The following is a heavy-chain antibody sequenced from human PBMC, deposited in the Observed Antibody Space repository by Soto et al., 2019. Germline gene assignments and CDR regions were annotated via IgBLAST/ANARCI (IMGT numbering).Heavy chain of an antibody. CDR3: ARDHRITIFGVAHHYYYGMDV. J-gene: IGHJ6*02. CDR1: GCSVSSGIYY. D-gene: IGHD3-3*01. V-gene: IGHV4-61*01. CDR2: IYYSGST. Sequence: PXETLTLASTVSGCSVSSGIYYRSWIRQPREKGLEWIGYIYYSGSTNYNPSLKSRVTISVDTSKNQFSLKLSSVTAADTAVYYCARDHRITIFGVAHHYYYGMDVWGQGTTVTVSS.